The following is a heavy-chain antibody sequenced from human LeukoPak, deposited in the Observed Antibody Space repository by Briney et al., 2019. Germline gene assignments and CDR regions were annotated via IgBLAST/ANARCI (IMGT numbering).Heavy chain of an antibody. V-gene: IGHV4-59*01. D-gene: IGHD6-19*01. CDR3: ARDVRSGWFYYFDY. CDR1: GGSISSYY. Sequence: SETLSLTCIVSGGSISSYYWSWIRQPPGKGLEWIGYIYYSGSTNYNPSLKSRVTISVDTSKNQFSLKLSSVTAADTAVYYCARDVRSGWFYYFDYWGQGTLVTVSS. CDR2: IYYSGST. J-gene: IGHJ4*02.